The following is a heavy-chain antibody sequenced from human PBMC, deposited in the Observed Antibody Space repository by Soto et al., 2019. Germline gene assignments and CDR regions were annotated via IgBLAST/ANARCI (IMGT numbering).Heavy chain of an antibody. Sequence: EVQLVESGGGLVQPGGSLRLSCAASGFTFSSYAMHWVRQAPGKGLEYVSAISSNGGSTYYANSVKGRFTISRDNSKNTMYLQMGSLRAEDMAVYYCAREGYCSSTSGYSFDYWGQGTLVTVSS. CDR3: AREGYCSSTSGYSFDY. CDR2: ISSNGGST. V-gene: IGHV3-64*01. J-gene: IGHJ4*02. CDR1: GFTFSSYA. D-gene: IGHD2-2*01.